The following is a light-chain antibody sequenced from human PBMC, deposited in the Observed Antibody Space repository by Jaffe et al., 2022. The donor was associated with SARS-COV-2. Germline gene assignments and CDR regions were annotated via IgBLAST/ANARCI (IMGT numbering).Light chain of an antibody. CDR3: QTWGTDSWV. CDR2: VSSDGSH. J-gene: IGLJ3*02. Sequence: QLVLTQSPSASASLGASVKLTCTLSSGHSNYAIAWHQQQPDKGPRFLMKVSSDGSHTKGDGIPDRFSGSTSGAERYLTISSLQSEDEADYYCQTWGTDSWVFGGGTKLTVL. V-gene: IGLV4-69*01. CDR1: SGHSNYA.